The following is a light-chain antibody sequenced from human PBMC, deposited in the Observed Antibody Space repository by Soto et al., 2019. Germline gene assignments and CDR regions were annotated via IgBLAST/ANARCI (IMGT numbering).Light chain of an antibody. Sequence: DIQLTQSPSSLSASVGDSVTVTCRASQTISTSLHWYQQKAGKAPRVLISSASRLQSGVSSRFSGSGSGTHFTLTISSLRPEDSASYYCLQGYNGFWTFGQGTKVDIK. CDR3: LQGYNGFWT. J-gene: IGKJ1*01. CDR1: QTISTS. CDR2: SAS. V-gene: IGKV1-39*01.